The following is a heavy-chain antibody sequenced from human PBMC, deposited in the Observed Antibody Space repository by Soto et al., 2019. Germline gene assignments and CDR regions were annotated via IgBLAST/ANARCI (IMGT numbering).Heavy chain of an antibody. V-gene: IGHV3-48*02. CDR1: GFTFSSYS. J-gene: IGHJ4*02. Sequence: EVQLVESGGGLVQPGGSLRLSCAASGFTFSSYSMNWVRQAPGKGLEWVSYISASSSTIYYADPVKGRFTIASANXTTSLYLHMNSLRDDDTAVYYCAKADVSTWRASDYWGQEAPVAFSS. D-gene: IGHD3-16*01. CDR3: AKADVSTWRASDY. CDR2: ISASSSTI.